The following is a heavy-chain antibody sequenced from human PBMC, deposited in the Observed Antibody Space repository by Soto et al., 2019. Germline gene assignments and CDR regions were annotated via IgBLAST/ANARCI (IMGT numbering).Heavy chain of an antibody. CDR2: MNGDRDNT. J-gene: IGHJ2*01. CDR1: GYPVTSYD. CDR3: AKRTIAHWYFDL. V-gene: IGHV1-8*01. Sequence: QVQLVQSGAEVKKPGASVKVSCKASGYPVTSYDINWVRLAPGQGLEWMGWMNGDRDNTGCRQKFQGRLTMTKDTSKNTAYMDLSTLTSEDTAVYFCAKRTIAHWYFDLWGRGTLVTVSS. D-gene: IGHD1-1*01.